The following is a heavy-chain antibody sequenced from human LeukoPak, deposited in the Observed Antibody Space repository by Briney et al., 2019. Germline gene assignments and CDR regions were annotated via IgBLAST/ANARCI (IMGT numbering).Heavy chain of an antibody. Sequence: ASVKVSCKASGYTFTGYYIHWVRQAPGQGLEWMGWINPNSGGTNYAQKFQGRVTMTRDTSISTAYMELSRLKSDDTAVYYCARDELLGYGMDVWGQGTTVTVSS. V-gene: IGHV1-2*02. J-gene: IGHJ6*02. CDR3: ARDELLGYGMDV. CDR2: INPNSGGT. D-gene: IGHD2-21*02. CDR1: GYTFTGYY.